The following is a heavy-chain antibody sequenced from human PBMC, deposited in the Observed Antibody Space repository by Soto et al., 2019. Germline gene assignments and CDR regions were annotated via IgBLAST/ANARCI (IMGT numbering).Heavy chain of an antibody. D-gene: IGHD3-22*01. CDR2: IYYSGST. V-gene: IGHV4-31*03. CDR3: ARVRAGAPYYYDSTGFDH. Sequence: QVQLQESGPGLVKPSQTLSLTRTVSGGSISSGDNYWSWIRQHPGKGLEWIGYIYYSGSTYYNPSLRRRVTISVDTSKNQFSLKLSSVTAADSAVYYCARVRAGAPYYYDSTGFDHWGQGSLVTVSS. J-gene: IGHJ4*02. CDR1: GGSISSGDNY.